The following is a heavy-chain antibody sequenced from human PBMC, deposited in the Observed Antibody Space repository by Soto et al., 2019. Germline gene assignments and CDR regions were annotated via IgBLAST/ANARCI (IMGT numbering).Heavy chain of an antibody. D-gene: IGHD6-13*01. CDR1: GFTFSSYW. CDR3: ARIAASGRGWDV. V-gene: IGHV3-7*01. J-gene: IGHJ6*02. CDR2: IKQDGSEE. Sequence: EVQLVESGGGLVQPGGSLRLSCLDSGFTFSSYWMSWVRQAPVKGLEWVGNIKQDGSEENYVDSVKGRFTISRDNAKNSMYLQMNSLRAEDTAVYYCARIAASGRGWDVWGQGTTVVVSS.